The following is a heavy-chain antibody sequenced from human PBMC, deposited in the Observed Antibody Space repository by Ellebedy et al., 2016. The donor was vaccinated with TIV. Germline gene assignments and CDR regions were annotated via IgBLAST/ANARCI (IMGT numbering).Heavy chain of an antibody. Sequence: SETLSLXCTVSGGSISSYYWSWIRQPPGKGLEWIGSIYYSGSTYYNPSLKSRVTISVDTSKNQFSLKLSSVTAADTAVYYCARHGPAPRRAYFDYWGQGTLVTVSS. D-gene: IGHD5-24*01. V-gene: IGHV4-59*05. CDR1: GGSISSYY. CDR2: IYYSGST. CDR3: ARHGPAPRRAYFDY. J-gene: IGHJ4*02.